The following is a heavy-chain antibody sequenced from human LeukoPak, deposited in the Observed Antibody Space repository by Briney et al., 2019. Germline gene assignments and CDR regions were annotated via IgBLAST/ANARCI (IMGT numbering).Heavy chain of an antibody. D-gene: IGHD6-6*01. V-gene: IGHV3-23*01. CDR3: AKDQESSSSSDWNWFDP. CDR1: GFTFSSYA. CDR2: ISGSGGST. J-gene: IGHJ5*02. Sequence: GGSLRLSCAASGFTFSSYAMSWVRQAPGKGLEWVSAISGSGGSTYYADSVKGRFTISRDNSKNTLYLQMNSLRAEDTAVYYCAKDQESSSSSDWNWFDPWGQGTLVTLSS.